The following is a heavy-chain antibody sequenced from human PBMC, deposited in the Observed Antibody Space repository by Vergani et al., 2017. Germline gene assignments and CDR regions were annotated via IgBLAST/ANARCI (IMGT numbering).Heavy chain of an antibody. J-gene: IGHJ3*01. CDR2: IRGNGGST. CDR3: AILSSIIQLWPNVFDV. Sequence: EVQVLESGGDVVQPGGSLRLSCAATGFTSSNFAMAWVRQAPGKGLVWVSEIRGNGGSTFYAASVKGRFTISRDNTNNMLYLQMNNLRAEDTAVYYCAILSSIIQLWPNVFDVWGPGTVVTVSS. D-gene: IGHD3-16*02. CDR1: GFTSSNFA. V-gene: IGHV3-23*01.